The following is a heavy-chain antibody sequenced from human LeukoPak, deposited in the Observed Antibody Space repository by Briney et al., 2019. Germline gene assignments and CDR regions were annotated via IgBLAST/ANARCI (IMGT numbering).Heavy chain of an antibody. D-gene: IGHD2-2*01. Sequence: GSLRLSCAASGFTFSSYSMNWVRQAPGKGLEWVSYISSSSSTIYYADSVKGRFTISRDNAKNSLYLQMNSLRAEDTAVYYCARFRAAYCSSTSCQKVNDYWGQGTLVTVSS. V-gene: IGHV3-48*01. CDR1: GFTFSSYS. J-gene: IGHJ4*02. CDR2: ISSSSSTI. CDR3: ARFRAAYCSSTSCQKVNDY.